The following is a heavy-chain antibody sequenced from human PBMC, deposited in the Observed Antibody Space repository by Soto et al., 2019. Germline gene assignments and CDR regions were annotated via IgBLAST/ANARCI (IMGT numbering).Heavy chain of an antibody. CDR3: ARGRPGGGVRRSWFDP. J-gene: IGHJ5*02. CDR2: MNPQSGDT. V-gene: IGHV1-8*02. CDR1: GYIFTSND. D-gene: IGHD2-8*02. Sequence: QVQLVQSGAEVKKPGASVIVSCKASGYIFTSNDIYWVRQATGQGLEWMGWMNPQSGDTGYAQKFHDRLIMTRNTSTTPAYMEVTSLTYDDTGVYYCARGRPGGGVRRSWFDPWGQGTLVTVSS.